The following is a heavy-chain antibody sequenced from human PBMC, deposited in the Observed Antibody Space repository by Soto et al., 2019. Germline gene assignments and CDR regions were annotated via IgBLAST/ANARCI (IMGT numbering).Heavy chain of an antibody. CDR1: GFTFSDFE. CDR2: ITSRDSTT. V-gene: IGHV3-48*03. CDR3: AREGSFGYGLFDY. Sequence: EVQLVESGGGLVQPGGSLRLSCVTSGFTFSDFEFNWVRQAPGKGLEWISHITSRDSTTYYADSVRGRFTISRDDAKNSLYLQMESLRVEDTAVYYCAREGSFGYGLFDYWGQGTVVTVSS. J-gene: IGHJ4*02. D-gene: IGHD5-12*01.